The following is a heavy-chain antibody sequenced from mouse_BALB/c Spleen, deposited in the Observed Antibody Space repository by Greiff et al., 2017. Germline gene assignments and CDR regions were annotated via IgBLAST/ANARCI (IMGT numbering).Heavy chain of an antibody. V-gene: IGHV5-6-5*01. CDR2: ISSGGST. CDR1: GFTFSSYA. D-gene: IGHD1-1*01. J-gene: IGHJ4*01. CDR3: ARGITTVVATDYYAMDY. Sequence: EVKVVESGGGLVKPGGSLKLSCAASGFTFSSYAMSWVRQTPEKRLEWVASISSGGSTYYPDSVKGRFTISRDNARNILYLQMSSLRSEDTAMYYCARGITTVVATDYYAMDYWGQGTSVTVSS.